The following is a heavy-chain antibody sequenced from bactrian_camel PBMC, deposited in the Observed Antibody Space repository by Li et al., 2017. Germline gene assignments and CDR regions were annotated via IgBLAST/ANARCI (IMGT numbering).Heavy chain of an antibody. CDR2: IDADGA. CDR3: TKDRSYGTRNWVQST. D-gene: IGHD3*01. J-gene: IGHJ4*01. Sequence: HVQLVESGGGSVQAGGSLRLSCAVSGVTTAMAWFRQAPGAEREAVATIDADGANVGGSAKGRFTISRDNAKNTLYLQMNSLKPEDTAMYYCTKDRSYGTRNWVQSTRGQGTQVTVS. V-gene: IGHV3S53*01. CDR1: GVTTA.